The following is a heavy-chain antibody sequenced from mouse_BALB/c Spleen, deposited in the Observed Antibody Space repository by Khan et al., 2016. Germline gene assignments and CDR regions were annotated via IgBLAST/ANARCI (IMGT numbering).Heavy chain of an antibody. CDR3: ARGDYGNYVNYFDY. V-gene: IGHV3-2*02. D-gene: IGHD2-1*01. CDR2: ISYSGST. CDR1: GYSITSDYA. Sequence: EVQLQESGPGLVKPSQSLSLTCTVTGYSITSDYAWNWIRQFPGNKLEWMGYISYSGSTSYNPSLKSRISITRDTSKNQFFLQLNSVTTEDTATYYCARGDYGNYVNYFDYWGQGTTLTVSS. J-gene: IGHJ2*01.